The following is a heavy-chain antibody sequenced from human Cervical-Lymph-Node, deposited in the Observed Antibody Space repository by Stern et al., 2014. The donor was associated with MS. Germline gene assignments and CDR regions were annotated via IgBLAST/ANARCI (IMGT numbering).Heavy chain of an antibody. CDR3: AKDWSRTAMDV. Sequence: VQLLESGGGVVQPGRSLRLSCAASGFTFSSYGMHWVRQAPGKGLEWVAVISYDGSNKYYADSVKGRFTISRDNSKNTLYLQMNSLRAEDTAVYYCAKDWSRTAMDVWGQGTTVTVSS. J-gene: IGHJ6*02. CDR1: GFTFSSYG. D-gene: IGHD4-17*01. V-gene: IGHV3-30*18. CDR2: ISYDGSNK.